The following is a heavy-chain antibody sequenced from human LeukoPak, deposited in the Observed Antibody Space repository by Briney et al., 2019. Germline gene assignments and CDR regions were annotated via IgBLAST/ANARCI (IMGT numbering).Heavy chain of an antibody. J-gene: IGHJ4*02. Sequence: GGSLRLSCAASGFIFSDYVMNWLRQAPGRGLEWVAYIRYDGSHKYYIDSVKGRFTISRDNSKNTVYLQMNSLAIEDTAIYYCAKNRWGSVATPDSWGQGTVVTVSS. V-gene: IGHV3-30*02. CDR1: GFIFSDYV. CDR3: AKNRWGSVATPDS. D-gene: IGHD5-12*01. CDR2: IRYDGSHK.